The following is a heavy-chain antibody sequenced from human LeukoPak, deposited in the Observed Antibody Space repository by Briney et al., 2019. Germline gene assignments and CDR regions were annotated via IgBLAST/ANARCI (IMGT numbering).Heavy chain of an antibody. Sequence: GASVKVSCKASGGTFSSYAISWVRQAPGQGLEWMGGIIPIFGTANYAQKFQGRVTITADESTSTAYMELSSLRSEDTAVYYCARVTRPYYYDSSGYYGWFDPWGQGTLVTVSS. V-gene: IGHV1-69*13. CDR1: GGTFSSYA. D-gene: IGHD3-22*01. CDR2: IIPIFGTA. J-gene: IGHJ5*02. CDR3: ARVTRPYYYDSSGYYGWFDP.